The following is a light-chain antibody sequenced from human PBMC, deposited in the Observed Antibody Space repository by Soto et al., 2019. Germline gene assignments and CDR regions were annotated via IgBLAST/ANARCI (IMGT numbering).Light chain of an antibody. CDR3: QQSYSTLIFT. V-gene: IGKV1-39*01. CDR2: AAS. J-gene: IGKJ3*01. Sequence: DIHMTQSPSSLSASVGDRVTITCRASKSISSYLNWYQQKPGKAPKLLIYAASSLQSGVPSRFSGSGSGTDFTLTISSLQPEDFATYYCQQSYSTLIFTFGPGTKVDIK. CDR1: KSISSY.